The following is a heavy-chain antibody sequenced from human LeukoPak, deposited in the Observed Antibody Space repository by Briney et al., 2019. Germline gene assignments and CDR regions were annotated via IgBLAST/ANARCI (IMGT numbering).Heavy chain of an antibody. CDR3: ARDPGYESWSPFWGGMDV. CDR1: GFTFSSSW. J-gene: IGHJ6*04. Sequence: GGSLRLSCAASGFTFSSSWMHWIRQAPGKGLVWVSRITRDGRSTTYADSVKGRFTTSRDNAKNTLYLQMDSLRDDDTAVYYCARDPGYESWSPFWGGMDVWGNGTTVIVSS. D-gene: IGHD3-16*01. CDR2: ITRDGRST. V-gene: IGHV3-74*01.